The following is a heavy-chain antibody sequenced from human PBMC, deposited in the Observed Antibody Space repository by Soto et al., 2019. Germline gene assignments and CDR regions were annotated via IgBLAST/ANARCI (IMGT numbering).Heavy chain of an antibody. CDR1: GGSFSGYY. CDR2: INHSGST. CDR3: ARAKRLRAHYYYGMDV. Sequence: SETLSLTCAVYGGSFSGYYWGWIRQPPGKGLEWIGEINHSGSTNYNPSLKSRVTISVDTSKNQFSLKLSSVTAADTAVYYCARAKRLRAHYYYGMDVWGQGTTVTVSS. J-gene: IGHJ6*02. D-gene: IGHD6-25*01. V-gene: IGHV4-34*01.